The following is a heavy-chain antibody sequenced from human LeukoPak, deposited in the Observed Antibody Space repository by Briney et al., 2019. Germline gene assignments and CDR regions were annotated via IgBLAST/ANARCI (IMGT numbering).Heavy chain of an antibody. CDR2: IAYDGSRA. V-gene: IGHV3-33*01. D-gene: IGHD1-14*01. CDR1: GFTFGGYG. Sequence: GGSLRLSCAGSGFTFGGYGMHWFRQTPGKGLEWVAVIAYDGSRAFYAYSVKGRFTISRDNSKNTMSVQMDDLRAEDTAVYYCTRYNNDHFDYWGQGTLVNVSS. CDR3: TRYNNDHFDY. J-gene: IGHJ4*02.